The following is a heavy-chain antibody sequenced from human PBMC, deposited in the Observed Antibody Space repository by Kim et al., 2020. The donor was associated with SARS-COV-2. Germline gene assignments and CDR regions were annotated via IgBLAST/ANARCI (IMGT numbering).Heavy chain of an antibody. CDR2: TT. V-gene: IGHV3-15*01. CDR3: TTDRPAAFDI. J-gene: IGHJ3*02. Sequence: TTDYAAPVKGRFTISRDDSKNTLYLQMNSLKTEDTAVYYCTTDRPAAFDIWGQGTMVTVSS.